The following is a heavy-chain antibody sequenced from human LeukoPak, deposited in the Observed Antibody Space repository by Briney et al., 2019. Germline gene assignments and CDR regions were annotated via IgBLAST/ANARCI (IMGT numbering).Heavy chain of an antibody. CDR1: GYSFTSQW. Sequence: GESLKIPCKTSGYSFTSQWIGWVRQMPGKGLEWMGIIYPGDSNTIYSPSFQGQVTISADKSISTAYLQWSSLKASDTAMYYCARHSDSSGYYYWGQGTLVTVSS. V-gene: IGHV5-51*01. CDR3: ARHSDSSGYYY. D-gene: IGHD3-22*01. CDR2: IYPGDSNT. J-gene: IGHJ4*02.